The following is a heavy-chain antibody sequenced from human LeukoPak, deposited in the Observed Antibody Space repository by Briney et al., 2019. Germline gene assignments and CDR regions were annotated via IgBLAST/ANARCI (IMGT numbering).Heavy chain of an antibody. D-gene: IGHD3-10*01. J-gene: IGHJ5*02. CDR3: GRVTPFIMVRGFFTPYNWFDP. V-gene: IGHV1-2*02. CDR1: GYTFTGYY. Sequence: GASVKVSCKASGYTFTGYYMHWVRQAPGQGLEWMGWINPNSGGTNYAQKFQGRVTMTRDTSISTAYMELSRLRSDDTAVYYCGRVTPFIMVRGFFTPYNWFDPWGQETLVTVSS. CDR2: INPNSGGT.